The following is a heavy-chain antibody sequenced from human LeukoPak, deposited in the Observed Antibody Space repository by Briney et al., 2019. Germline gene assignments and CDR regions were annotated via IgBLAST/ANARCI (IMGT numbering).Heavy chain of an antibody. V-gene: IGHV3-21*01. CDR3: ASAFLRYSSSWYFDY. D-gene: IGHD6-13*01. CDR2: ISGSDGYT. CDR1: GFTFSSYS. J-gene: IGHJ4*02. Sequence: PGGSLRLSCAASGFTFSSYSMNWVRQAPGKGLEWVSSISGSDGYTFYADSVKGRFTISRDNSKNTLYLQMNSLRAEDTAVYYCASAFLRYSSSWYFDYWGQGTLVTVSS.